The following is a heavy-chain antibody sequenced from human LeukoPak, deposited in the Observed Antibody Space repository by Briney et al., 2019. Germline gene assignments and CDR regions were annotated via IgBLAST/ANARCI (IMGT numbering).Heavy chain of an antibody. CDR2: IYYSGST. V-gene: IGHV4-59*08. Sequence: PSETLSLTCTVSGGSISSYYWSWIRQPPGKGLEWIGYIYYSGSTNYNPSLKSRVTISVDTSKNQFSLMLSSVTAADTAVYYCARGVNWGSYYYYYGMDVWGQGTTVTVSS. J-gene: IGHJ6*02. CDR3: ARGVNWGSYYYYYGMDV. CDR1: GGSISSYY. D-gene: IGHD3-10*01.